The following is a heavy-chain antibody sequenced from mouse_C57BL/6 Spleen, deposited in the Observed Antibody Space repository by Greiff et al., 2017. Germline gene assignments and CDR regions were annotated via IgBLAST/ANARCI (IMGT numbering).Heavy chain of an antibody. D-gene: IGHD2-1*01. CDR3: ARSGNFEFAY. Sequence: EVQLQQSGPELVKPGASVKIPCKASGYTFTDYNMDWVKQSHGKSLEWIGDINPNNGGTIYNEKFKGKATLTVDKSSSTAYMELRSLTSEDTAVYYCARSGNFEFAYWGQGTLVTVSA. J-gene: IGHJ3*01. V-gene: IGHV1-18*01. CDR2: INPNNGGT. CDR1: GYTFTDYN.